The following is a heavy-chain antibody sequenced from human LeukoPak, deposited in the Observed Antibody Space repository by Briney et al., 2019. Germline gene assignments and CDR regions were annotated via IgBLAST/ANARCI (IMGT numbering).Heavy chain of an antibody. CDR3: ARVGVGARYYYGMDV. V-gene: IGHV3-74*01. CDR1: GFTFDDYA. CDR2: INSDGSST. Sequence: GRSLRLSCAASGFTFDDYAMHWVRQAPGKGLVWVSRINSDGSSTTYADSVKGRFTISRDNAKNTLYLQMNSLRAKDTAVYYCARVGVGARYYYGMDVWGQGTTVTVSS. J-gene: IGHJ6*02. D-gene: IGHD1-26*01.